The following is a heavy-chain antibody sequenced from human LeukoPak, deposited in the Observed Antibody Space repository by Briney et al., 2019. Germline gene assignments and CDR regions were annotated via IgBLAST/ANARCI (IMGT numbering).Heavy chain of an antibody. Sequence: GGSLRLSCAASGFYFSTNWMAWVRQAPGKGLKWVGNIRGDGSAKFYGGSVKGRFTISRDNSQNTLYLQMDSLRPEDTAVYYCASSHDSSGNDWGQGTLVTVSS. J-gene: IGHJ4*02. CDR3: ASSHDSSGND. CDR1: GFYFSTNW. D-gene: IGHD3-22*01. V-gene: IGHV3-7*01. CDR2: IRGDGSAK.